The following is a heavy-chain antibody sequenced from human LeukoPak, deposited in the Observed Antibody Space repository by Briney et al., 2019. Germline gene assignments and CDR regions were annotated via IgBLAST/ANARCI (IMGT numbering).Heavy chain of an antibody. J-gene: IGHJ4*02. CDR2: IYTSGRT. CDR1: GGSISSGSYY. D-gene: IGHD3-22*01. CDR3: ARVTTGGYYNC. Sequence: SSQTLSLTCTVSGGSISSGSYYWSWIRQPAGKGLEWIGRIYTSGRTNYNPSLKSRVTISVDTSKNQFSLKLSSVTAADTAVYYCARVTTGGYYNCWGQGTLVTVSS. V-gene: IGHV4-61*02.